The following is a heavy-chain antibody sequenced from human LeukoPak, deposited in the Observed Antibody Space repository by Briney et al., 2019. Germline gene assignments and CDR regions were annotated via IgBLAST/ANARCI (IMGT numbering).Heavy chain of an antibody. CDR2: IYTSGST. Sequence: KTSETLSLTCTVSGGSISSGSYYWSWIRQPAGKGLEWIGRIYTSGSTNYNPSLKSRVTISVDTSKNQFSLKLSSVTAADTAVYYCARGDGYNREPFVYWGQGTLVTVSS. CDR3: ARGDGYNREPFVY. CDR1: GGSISSGSYY. J-gene: IGHJ4*02. D-gene: IGHD5-24*01. V-gene: IGHV4-61*02.